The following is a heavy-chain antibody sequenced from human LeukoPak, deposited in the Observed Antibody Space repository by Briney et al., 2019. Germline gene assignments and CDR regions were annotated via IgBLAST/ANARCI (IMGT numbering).Heavy chain of an antibody. J-gene: IGHJ3*02. Sequence: ASVKVSCKASGYTFTGYYMHWVRQAPGQGLEWMGWINPNSGGTNYAQKFQGRVTMTRDTSISTAYMELSRLRSDDTAVYYCARGLTDYYIDAFDIWGQGTMVTVSS. D-gene: IGHD3-10*01. CDR1: GYTFTGYY. V-gene: IGHV1-2*02. CDR2: INPNSGGT. CDR3: ARGLTDYYIDAFDI.